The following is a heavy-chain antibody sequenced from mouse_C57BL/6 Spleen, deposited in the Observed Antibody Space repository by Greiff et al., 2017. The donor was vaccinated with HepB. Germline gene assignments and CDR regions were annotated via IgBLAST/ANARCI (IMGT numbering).Heavy chain of an antibody. D-gene: IGHD1-1*01. CDR3: ARSGNYYGSSPHYYAMDY. CDR1: GYTFTSYG. CDR2: IYPRSGNT. V-gene: IGHV1-81*01. Sequence: VQLQQSGAELARPGASVKLSCKASGYTFTSYGISWVKQRTGQGLEWIGEIYPRSGNTYYNEKFKGKATLTADKSSGTAYMELRSLTSEDSAVYFCARSGNYYGSSPHYYAMDYWGQGTSVTVSS. J-gene: IGHJ4*01.